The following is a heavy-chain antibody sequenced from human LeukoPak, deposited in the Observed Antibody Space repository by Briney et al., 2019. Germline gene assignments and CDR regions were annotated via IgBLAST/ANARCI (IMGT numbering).Heavy chain of an antibody. CDR2: IYPGDSDT. CDR3: ARLGTYNWNADNWFDP. CDR1: GYSFTSYW. V-gene: IGHV5-51*01. D-gene: IGHD1-1*01. Sequence: GESLKISCKGSGYSFTSYWIGWVRQMPGKGLEWMGIIYPGDSDTRYSPSFQGQVTISADKSISTAYLQWSSLKASDTAMYYCARLGTYNWNADNWFDPWGQGTLVTVSS. J-gene: IGHJ5*02.